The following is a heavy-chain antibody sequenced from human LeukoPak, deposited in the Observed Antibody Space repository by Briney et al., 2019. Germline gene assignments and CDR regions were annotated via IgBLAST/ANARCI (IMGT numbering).Heavy chain of an antibody. J-gene: IGHJ5*02. CDR1: GFTFSSYA. Sequence: GGSLRLSCAASGFTFSSYAMHWVRQAPGKGLEWVAVISYDGSNKYYADSVKGRFTISRDNSKNTLYLQMNSLRAEDTAVYYCVRGVGGDSRFDPWGRGTLVTVSS. V-gene: IGHV3-30-3*01. CDR3: VRGVGGDSRFDP. CDR2: ISYDGSNK. D-gene: IGHD1-26*01.